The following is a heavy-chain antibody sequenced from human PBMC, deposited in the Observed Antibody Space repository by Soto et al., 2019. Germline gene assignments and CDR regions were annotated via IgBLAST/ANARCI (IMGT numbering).Heavy chain of an antibody. Sequence: PGGSLRLSCAASGFTFDDYAMHWVRQAPGKGLEWVSGISWNSGSIGYADSVKGRFTISRDNAKNSLYLQMNSPRAEDTALYYCAKDINRLLMVYAVPRYGMDVWGQGTTVTVSS. CDR3: AKDINRLLMVYAVPRYGMDV. V-gene: IGHV3-9*01. CDR2: ISWNSGSI. CDR1: GFTFDDYA. D-gene: IGHD2-8*01. J-gene: IGHJ6*02.